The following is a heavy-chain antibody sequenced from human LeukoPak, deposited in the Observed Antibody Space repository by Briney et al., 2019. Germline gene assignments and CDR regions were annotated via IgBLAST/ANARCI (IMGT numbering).Heavy chain of an antibody. CDR1: GGSFSGYY. CDR2: INHSGST. J-gene: IGHJ5*02. D-gene: IGHD6-19*01. Sequence: PSETLSLTCAVYGGSFSGYYWSWIRQPPGKGLEWIGEINHSGSTNYNPSLKSRVTISVDTSKNQFSLKLSSVTAADTAAYYCARAKGKWLVYPWGQGTLVTVSS. CDR3: ARAKGKWLVYP. V-gene: IGHV4-34*01.